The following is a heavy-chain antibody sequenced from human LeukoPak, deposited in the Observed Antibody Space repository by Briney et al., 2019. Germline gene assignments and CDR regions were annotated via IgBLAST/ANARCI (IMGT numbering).Heavy chain of an antibody. CDR1: GFTFSSHG. Sequence: PSGGSLRLSCVASGFTFSSHGMHWVRQAPGKGLEWLSGISGSGGTTYYADSVKGRFTISRDNSKNTLYLQMNSLRAEDTAVYYCARAMMVVANLWGVYDYWGQGTLVTVSS. CDR2: ISGSGGTT. J-gene: IGHJ4*02. V-gene: IGHV3-23*01. D-gene: IGHD3-22*01. CDR3: ARAMMVVANLWGVYDY.